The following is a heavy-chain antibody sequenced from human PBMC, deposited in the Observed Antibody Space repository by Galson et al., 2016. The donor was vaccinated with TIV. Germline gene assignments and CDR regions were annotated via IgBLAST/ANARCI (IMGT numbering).Heavy chain of an antibody. Sequence: SLRLSCAASGFTFSSFAVSWVRQAPGKGLEWVSAISAGGGRTNYADSVKGRFAISRDNPKNTLYLQMRSLRAEDTAVYYCTKVPSSGFSYYYGLDVWGQGTTVTVSS. CDR3: TKVPSSGFSYYYGLDV. CDR1: GFTFSSFA. J-gene: IGHJ6*02. CDR2: ISAGGGRT. D-gene: IGHD3-22*01. V-gene: IGHV3-23*01.